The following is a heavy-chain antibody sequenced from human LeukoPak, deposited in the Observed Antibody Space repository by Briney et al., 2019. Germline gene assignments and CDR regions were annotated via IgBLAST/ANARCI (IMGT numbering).Heavy chain of an antibody. V-gene: IGHV1-69*04. CDR1: GYTFTSYG. CDR2: IIPILGIA. Sequence: ASVKVSCKASGYTFTSYGISWVRQAPGQGLEWMGRIIPILGIANYAQKFQGRVTITADKSTSTAYMELSSLRSEDTAVYYCAREERYYYDSSGYYSLAYWGQGTLVTVSS. D-gene: IGHD3-22*01. J-gene: IGHJ4*02. CDR3: AREERYYYDSSGYYSLAY.